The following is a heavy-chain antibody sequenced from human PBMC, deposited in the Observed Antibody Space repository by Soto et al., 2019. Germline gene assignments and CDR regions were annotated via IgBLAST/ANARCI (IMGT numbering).Heavy chain of an antibody. CDR1: GYTFTSYG. CDR2: ISAYNGNT. V-gene: IGHV1-18*04. J-gene: IGHJ4*02. D-gene: IGHD3-10*01. Sequence: ASVKVSCKASGYTFTSYGISWVRQARGQGLEWMGWISAYNGNTNYAQKLQGRVTMTTDTSTSTAYMELRSLRSDDTAVYYCARGSGSGSYYTSNLDHPYYFDYSGQGTPVTVS. CDR3: ARGSGSGSYYTSNLDHPYYFDY.